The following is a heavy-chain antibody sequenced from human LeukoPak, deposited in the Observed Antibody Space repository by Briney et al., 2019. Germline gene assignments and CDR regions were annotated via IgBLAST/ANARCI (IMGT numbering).Heavy chain of an antibody. Sequence: GGSLRLSCAASGFTVSSNYMSWVRQAPGKGLEWVSVIYSGGSTYYADSVKGRFTISRDNSKNTLYLQMNSLRAEDTAVYYCAREGYYDSSGPKSLYYFDYWGQGTLVTVSS. CDR1: GFTVSSNY. V-gene: IGHV3-66*01. J-gene: IGHJ4*02. CDR3: AREGYYDSSGPKSLYYFDY. D-gene: IGHD3-22*01. CDR2: IYSGGST.